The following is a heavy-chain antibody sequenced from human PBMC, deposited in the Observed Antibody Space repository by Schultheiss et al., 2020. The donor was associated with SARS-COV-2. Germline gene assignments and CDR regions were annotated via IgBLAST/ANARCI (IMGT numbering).Heavy chain of an antibody. CDR1: GGSISSSSYY. Sequence: SQTLSLTCTVSGGSISSSSYYWGWIRQPPGKGLEWIGGIHYSGSTYYKPSLKSRVTISVDTSKNQFSLKVSSVTAADTAVYYCARTPAPSSGYYEVFDYWGQGTLVTVSS. CDR2: IHYSGST. V-gene: IGHV4-39*01. CDR3: ARTPAPSSGYYEVFDY. D-gene: IGHD3-22*01. J-gene: IGHJ4*02.